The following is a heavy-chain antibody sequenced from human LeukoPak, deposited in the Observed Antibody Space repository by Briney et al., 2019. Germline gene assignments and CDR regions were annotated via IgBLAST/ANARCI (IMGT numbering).Heavy chain of an antibody. D-gene: IGHD3-9*01. CDR3: ARRYYDILTGYEIVDY. CDR1: GYSFTSYW. J-gene: IGHJ4*02. CDR2: IYPGDSDT. Sequence: GESLKISCKGSGYSFTSYWIGWGRQMPGKGLEWMGIIYPGDSDTRYSPSFQGQVTISADKSISTAYLQWSSLKASDTAMYYCARRYYDILTGYEIVDYWGQGTLVTVPS. V-gene: IGHV5-51*01.